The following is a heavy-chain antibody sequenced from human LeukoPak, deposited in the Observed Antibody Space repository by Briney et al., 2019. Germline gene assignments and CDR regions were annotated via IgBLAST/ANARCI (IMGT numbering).Heavy chain of an antibody. J-gene: IGHJ5*02. CDR2: IYTSGST. D-gene: IGHD3-22*01. CDR3: AGDSSGYSPGRFDP. V-gene: IGHV4-4*07. Sequence: PSETLSLTCTVSGGSISSYYWSWIRQPAGKGLEWIGRIYTSGSTNYNPSLKSRVTMPVDTSKNQCSLKLSSVTAADTAVYYCAGDSSGYSPGRFDPWGQGTLVTVSS. CDR1: GGSISSYY.